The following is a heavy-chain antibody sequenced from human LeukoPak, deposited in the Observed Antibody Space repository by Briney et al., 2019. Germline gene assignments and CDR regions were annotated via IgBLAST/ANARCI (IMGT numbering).Heavy chain of an antibody. CDR1: GFTFSNYG. D-gene: IGHD1-26*01. V-gene: IGHV3-23*01. CDR3: AKNQDWERLDY. CDR2: ISGSGGST. J-gene: IGHJ4*02. Sequence: GGSLRLSCAASGFTFSNYGMSWVRQAPGKGLEWVSGISGSGGSTYYADSVKGRFTISRDNSKDTLYLQMNSLRPEDTAVYYCAKNQDWERLDYWGQGTLVTVSS.